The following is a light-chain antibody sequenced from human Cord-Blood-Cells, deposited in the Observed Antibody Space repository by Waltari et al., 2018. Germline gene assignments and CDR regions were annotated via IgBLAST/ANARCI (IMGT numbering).Light chain of an antibody. Sequence: SYELTQPSSVSVSPGQTARITCSGDVLAKKYARWFQQKPGQAPVLVIYKDSERPSVIPGRCSGSRSGTTDTWTISGAQVEDEADYYCYSAADNNVVFGGGTKLTVL. J-gene: IGLJ3*02. V-gene: IGLV3-27*01. CDR2: KDS. CDR3: YSAADNNVV. CDR1: VLAKKY.